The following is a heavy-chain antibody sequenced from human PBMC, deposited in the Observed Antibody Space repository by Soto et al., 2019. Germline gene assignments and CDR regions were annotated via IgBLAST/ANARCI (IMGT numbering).Heavy chain of an antibody. CDR3: ARGLTYYYDSSGYPLHAFDI. CDR2: IYHSGST. V-gene: IGHV4-30-2*01. D-gene: IGHD3-22*01. Sequence: QLQLQESGSGLVKPSQTLSLTCAVSGGSISSGGYSWSWIRQPPGKGLEWIGYIYHSGSTYYNPSLKSRVTISVDRSKNQCSLKLSSVTAADTAVYYCARGLTYYYDSSGYPLHAFDIWGQGTMVTVSS. J-gene: IGHJ3*02. CDR1: GGSISSGGYS.